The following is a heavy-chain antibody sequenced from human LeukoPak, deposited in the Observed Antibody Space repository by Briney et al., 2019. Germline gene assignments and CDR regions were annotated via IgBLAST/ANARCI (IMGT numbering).Heavy chain of an antibody. CDR3: AGAPAAHDAFDI. J-gene: IGHJ3*02. V-gene: IGHV3-33*01. Sequence: GGSLRLSCAASGFTFSSYGMHWVRQAPGKGLEWVAVIWYDGSNKYYADSVKGRFTISRDNSKNTLYLQMNSLRAEDTAVYYCAGAPAAHDAFDIWGQGTMVTVSS. CDR2: IWYDGSNK. CDR1: GFTFSSYG. D-gene: IGHD2-2*01.